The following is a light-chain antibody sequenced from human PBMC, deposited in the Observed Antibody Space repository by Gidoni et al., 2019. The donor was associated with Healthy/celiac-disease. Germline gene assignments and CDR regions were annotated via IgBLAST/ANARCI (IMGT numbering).Light chain of an antibody. CDR3: QQYYSTPRT. CDR1: QSVLYSSNNKNY. V-gene: IGKV4-1*01. Sequence: DIVMTQSPDSLAVSLGERATINCKSSQSVLYSSNNKNYLAWYQQKPGQPPKLLIYWESTRESGGADRFSGSGSGTDFTLTISSLQAEDVAVYYCQQYYSTPRTFGQGTKVEIK. J-gene: IGKJ1*01. CDR2: WES.